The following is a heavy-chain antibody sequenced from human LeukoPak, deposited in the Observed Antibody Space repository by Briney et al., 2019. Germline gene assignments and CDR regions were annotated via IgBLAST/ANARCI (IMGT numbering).Heavy chain of an antibody. D-gene: IGHD5-18*01. J-gene: IGHJ6*04. CDR3: ARENGYSYGYVLVYYGMDV. CDR2: IIPIFGTA. V-gene: IGHV1-69*13. CDR1: GGTFSSYA. Sequence: SVKVSCKASGGTFSSYAISWVRQAPGQGLEWMGGIIPIFGTANYAQKFQGRVTITADESTSTAYMELSSLRSEDTAVYYCARENGYSYGYVLVYYGMDVWGKGTTVTVSS.